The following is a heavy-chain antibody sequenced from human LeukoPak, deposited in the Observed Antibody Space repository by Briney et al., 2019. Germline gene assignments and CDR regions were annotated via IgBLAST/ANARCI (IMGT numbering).Heavy chain of an antibody. D-gene: IGHD3-22*01. V-gene: IGHV4-39*01. CDR2: IFHSGST. Sequence: PSETLSLTCSVSGGSISSSDSYWYWIRQPPGKGLEWIGSIFHSGSTYYNPSLKSRVTISVDTSKNQFSLKLSSVTAADTAVYYSARRSADYSSGYYPFDYWGQGTLVTVSS. CDR1: GGSISSSDSY. CDR3: ARRSADYSSGYYPFDY. J-gene: IGHJ4*02.